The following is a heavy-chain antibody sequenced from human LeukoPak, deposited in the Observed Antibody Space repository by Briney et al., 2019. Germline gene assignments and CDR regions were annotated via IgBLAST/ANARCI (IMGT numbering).Heavy chain of an antibody. J-gene: IGHJ4*02. CDR1: GYTFTGYY. CDR3: ARDYDRYYFDY. CDR2: INPNSGGT. Sequence: ASVKASCKASGYTFTGYYMHWVRQAPGQGLEWMGWINPNSGGTNYAQKFQGRVTMTRDTSISTAYMKLSRLRSDDTAVYYCARDYDRYYFDYWGRGTLVTVSS. D-gene: IGHD3-22*01. V-gene: IGHV1-2*02.